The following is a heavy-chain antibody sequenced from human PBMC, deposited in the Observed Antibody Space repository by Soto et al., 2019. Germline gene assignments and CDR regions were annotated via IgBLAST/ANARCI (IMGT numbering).Heavy chain of an antibody. CDR3: ARSVDP. Sequence: SETLSLTCTVSGGPFSRGGYYWSWIRQHPGKGLECIGYIFYTGTTCYNPTLKSRVTISVDTSKNQFSLKLSSVTAADTAVYYCARSVDPWGQGTLVTVSS. V-gene: IGHV4-31*03. J-gene: IGHJ5*02. CDR2: IFYTGTT. CDR1: GGPFSRGGYY.